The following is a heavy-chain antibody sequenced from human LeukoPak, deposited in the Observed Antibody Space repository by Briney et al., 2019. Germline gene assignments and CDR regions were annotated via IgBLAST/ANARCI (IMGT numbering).Heavy chain of an antibody. CDR1: GGSISIGGYY. CDR2: IYYSGSA. J-gene: IGHJ4*02. D-gene: IGHD4-17*01. CDR3: ARGRGYGDFD. Sequence: SETLSLTCTVSGGSISIGGYYWSWIRQHPGKGLEWIGYIYYSGSAYYNPSLKSRVTISIDKSQNQFSLKVTSVSAADTAVYYCARGRGYGDFDWGQGTLVTVSS. V-gene: IGHV4-31*03.